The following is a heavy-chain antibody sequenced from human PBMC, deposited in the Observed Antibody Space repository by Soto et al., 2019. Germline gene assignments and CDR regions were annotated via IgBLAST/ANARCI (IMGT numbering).Heavy chain of an antibody. CDR3: ARVIAVAAVDY. Sequence: QVQRVESGGGVVQPGRSLRLSCAASGFTFSSYGMHWVRQAPGKGLEWVAVIWYDGSNKYYADSVKGRFTISRDNSKNTLYLQMNSLRAEDTAVYYCARVIAVAAVDYWGQGTLVTVSS. CDR2: IWYDGSNK. V-gene: IGHV3-33*01. CDR1: GFTFSSYG. J-gene: IGHJ4*02. D-gene: IGHD6-19*01.